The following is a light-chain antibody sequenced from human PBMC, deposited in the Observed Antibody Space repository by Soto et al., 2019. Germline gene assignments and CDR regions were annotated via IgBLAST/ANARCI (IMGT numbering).Light chain of an antibody. Sequence: QSALTQPASVSVSPGQSVTSSCTGTKNDIGVYDFVSWYQHHPGKAPRLIIYEVVQRPSGVPDRFSGSKSGNTASLTVSGLQAADEADYFCKSYAGSNTYVFGSGTKVTVL. CDR3: KSYAGSNTYV. J-gene: IGLJ1*01. CDR1: KNDIGVYDF. V-gene: IGLV2-8*01. CDR2: EVV.